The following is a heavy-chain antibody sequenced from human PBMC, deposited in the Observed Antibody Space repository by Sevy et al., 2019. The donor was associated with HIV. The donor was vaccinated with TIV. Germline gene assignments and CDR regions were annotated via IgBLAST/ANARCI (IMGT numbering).Heavy chain of an antibody. J-gene: IGHJ6*04. D-gene: IGHD3-16*01. V-gene: IGHV3-7*01. CDR2: IKEDGSEK. CDR1: GFTFSSYW. Sequence: GGSLRLSCAASGFTFSSYWMSWVRQAPGKGLEWVAKIKEDGSEKQWVDFVKGRFTISTDKAKNSLYLQINSLRAEDTAVYYCARGSRLTDVWGKGTMVTVSS. CDR3: ARGSRLTDV.